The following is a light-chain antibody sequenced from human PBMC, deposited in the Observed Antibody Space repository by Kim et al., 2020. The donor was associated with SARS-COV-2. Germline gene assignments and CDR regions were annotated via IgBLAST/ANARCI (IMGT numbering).Light chain of an antibody. J-gene: IGKJ4*01. CDR3: QKSSTCPLT. CDR2: DAS. Sequence: EIVLTQSPATLSLSPGERATLSCRASQSVSSYLAWYQQKPGQAPRLLIYDASTRATGIPARFSGSGSGTDFTLTISSLKPEDFAVYYCQKSSTCPLTFGGGTKVDI. V-gene: IGKV3-11*01. CDR1: QSVSSY.